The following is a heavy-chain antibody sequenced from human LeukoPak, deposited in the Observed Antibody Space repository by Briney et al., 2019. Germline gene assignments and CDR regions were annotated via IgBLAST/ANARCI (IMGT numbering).Heavy chain of an antibody. Sequence: SVKVSCKASGYGFTGYFMHWVRPAPAQGLEWMGWINPDSGDTNYAQKFRGRVTLTRDTSIYTAYMELSRLRSDDTAVYACVRDLFFAASERKGDDYWGQGTLVTVSS. CDR3: VRDLFFAASERKGDDY. D-gene: IGHD6-13*01. CDR1: GYGFTGYF. CDR2: INPDSGDT. V-gene: IGHV1-2*02. J-gene: IGHJ4*02.